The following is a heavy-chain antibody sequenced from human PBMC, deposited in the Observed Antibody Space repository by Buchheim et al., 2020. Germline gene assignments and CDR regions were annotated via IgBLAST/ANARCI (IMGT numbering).Heavy chain of an antibody. Sequence: QVQLQQWGAGLLKPSETLSLTCAVYGGSFRGYYWSWIRQPPGKGLEWIGEINHSGSTNYNPSIKSRVTISVDTSTNQFSLKLSSVTAADTAVYYCARRRITIFGVVKRAHTHYMDVWGKGTT. J-gene: IGHJ6*03. D-gene: IGHD3-3*01. CDR1: GGSFRGYY. CDR3: ARRRITIFGVVKRAHTHYMDV. V-gene: IGHV4-34*01. CDR2: INHSGST.